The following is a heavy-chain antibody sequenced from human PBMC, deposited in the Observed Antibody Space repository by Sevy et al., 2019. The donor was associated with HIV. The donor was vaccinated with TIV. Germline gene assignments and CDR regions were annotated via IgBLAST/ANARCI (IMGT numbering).Heavy chain of an antibody. CDR2: ISYDGNNK. Sequence: GGSLRLSCAASGFTFSSYAIHWVRQAPGKGLEWVAVISYDGNNKYYADSVKGRFTVSIDNSKNTLYVQMNSLRAEDTAVYYCAKDHNLWSEGGFLHHWGQGTLVTVSS. J-gene: IGHJ1*01. CDR1: GFTFSSYA. V-gene: IGHV3-30*18. D-gene: IGHD3-10*01. CDR3: AKDHNLWSEGGFLHH.